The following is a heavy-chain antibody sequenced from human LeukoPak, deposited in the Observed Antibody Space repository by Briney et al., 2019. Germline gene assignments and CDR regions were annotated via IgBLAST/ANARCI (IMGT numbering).Heavy chain of an antibody. J-gene: IGHJ4*02. CDR2: INPNSGGT. V-gene: IGHV1-2*06. CDR3: ARDKATTKGDY. Sequence: ASVKVSCKASGYTFTGYYMHWVRQAPGQGLEWMGRINPNSGGTSYAQKFQGRVTMTRDTSISTAYMELSRLRSDDTAVYYCARDKATTKGDYWGQGTLVTVSS. CDR1: GYTFTGYY. D-gene: IGHD5-12*01.